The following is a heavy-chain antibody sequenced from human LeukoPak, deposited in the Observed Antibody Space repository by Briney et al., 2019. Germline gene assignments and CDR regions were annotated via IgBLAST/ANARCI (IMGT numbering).Heavy chain of an antibody. V-gene: IGHV1-2*02. CDR2: INPNNGDT. D-gene: IGHD2-8*02. CDR3: ARVPGYCTGGGCDYYSHGLDV. J-gene: IGHJ6*02. Sequence: GASVKVSCKASGYTFIGYYMYWVRQAPGQGLEWMGWINPNNGDTNYAQKFQGRVTLTRDKSISTAYMELSRLRPDDTAVYFCARVPGYCTGGGCDYYSHGLDVWGQGTTVTVS. CDR1: GYTFIGYY.